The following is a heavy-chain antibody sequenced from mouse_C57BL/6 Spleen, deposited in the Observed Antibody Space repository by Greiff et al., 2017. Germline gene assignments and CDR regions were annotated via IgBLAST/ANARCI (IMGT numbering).Heavy chain of an antibody. CDR1: GYTFTSYW. CDR2: INPSNGGT. Sequence: VQLKQPGTELVKPGASVKLSCKASGYTFTSYWMHWVKQRPGQGLEWIGNINPSNGGTNYNEKFKSKATLTVDKASSTAYRQLSSLTAEDSAVYYGARAENYYGSSYYFDVWGTGTTGTVSS. J-gene: IGHJ1*03. CDR3: ARAENYYGSSYYFDV. D-gene: IGHD1-1*01. V-gene: IGHV1-53*01.